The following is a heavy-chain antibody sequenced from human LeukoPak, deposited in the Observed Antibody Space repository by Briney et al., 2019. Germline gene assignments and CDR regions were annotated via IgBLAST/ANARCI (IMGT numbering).Heavy chain of an antibody. CDR3: AKGQYSSGWAPFDY. CDR1: GFTFSSYG. J-gene: IGHJ4*02. Sequence: GGSLRLSCAASGFTFSSYGMHWVRQAPGKGLEWVAFIRYDGSNKYYAGSVKGRFTISRDNSKNTLYLQMNSLRAEDTAVYYCAKGQYSSGWAPFDYWGQGTLVTVSS. CDR2: IRYDGSNK. D-gene: IGHD6-19*01. V-gene: IGHV3-30*02.